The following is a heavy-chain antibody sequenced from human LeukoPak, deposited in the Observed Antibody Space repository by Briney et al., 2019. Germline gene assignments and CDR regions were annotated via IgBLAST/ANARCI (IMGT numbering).Heavy chain of an antibody. CDR3: ARAEWLVLLDY. CDR1: GYTFTSFG. D-gene: IGHD6-19*01. J-gene: IGHJ4*02. Sequence: EASVKVSCKASGYTFTSFGISWVRQAPGQGLEWMGWINAGNGNTKYSQKFQGRVTITRDTSASTAYMELSSLRSEDTAVYYCARAEWLVLLDYWGQGTLVTVSS. V-gene: IGHV1-3*01. CDR2: INAGNGNT.